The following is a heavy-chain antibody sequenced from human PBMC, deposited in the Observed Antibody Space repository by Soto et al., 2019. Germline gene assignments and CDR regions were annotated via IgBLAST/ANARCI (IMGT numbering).Heavy chain of an antibody. Sequence: PSETLSLTCTVSGGSISSSSYYWGWIRQPPGKGLEWIGSIYYSGSTYYNPSLKSRVTISVDTSKNQFSLKLSSVTAADTAVYYCATLGKYYDFWTGYGYYYYGMDVGGQGTTVTV. V-gene: IGHV4-39*01. CDR1: GGSISSSSYY. D-gene: IGHD3-3*01. CDR3: ATLGKYYDFWTGYGYYYYGMDV. J-gene: IGHJ6*02. CDR2: IYYSGST.